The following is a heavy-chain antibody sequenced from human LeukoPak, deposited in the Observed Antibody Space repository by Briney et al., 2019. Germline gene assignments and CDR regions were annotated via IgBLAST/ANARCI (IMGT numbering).Heavy chain of an antibody. J-gene: IGHJ5*02. CDR3: ARSQNWFDP. V-gene: IGHV4-38-2*02. CDR2: MYDSGRT. Sequence: SETLSLTCTVSGYSISSGYYWGWIRQPPGKGLEWIGSMYDSGRTYYSPSLKSRVTISVDTSKNQFSLKLSSVTAADTAVYYCARSQNWFDPWGQGTLVTVSS. CDR1: GYSISSGYY.